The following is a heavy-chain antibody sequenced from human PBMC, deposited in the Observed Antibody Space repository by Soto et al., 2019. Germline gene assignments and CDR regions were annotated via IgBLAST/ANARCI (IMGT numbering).Heavy chain of an antibody. CDR2: IYYSGST. Sequence: SETLSLTCTVSGGSISSYYWSWIRQPPGKGPEWIGYIYYSGSTNYNPSLKSRVTISVDTSKNQFSLKLSSVTAADTAVYYCASGYSSSGGAFDYWGQGTLVTVSS. CDR3: ASGYSSSGGAFDY. CDR1: GGSISSYY. D-gene: IGHD6-6*01. J-gene: IGHJ4*02. V-gene: IGHV4-59*01.